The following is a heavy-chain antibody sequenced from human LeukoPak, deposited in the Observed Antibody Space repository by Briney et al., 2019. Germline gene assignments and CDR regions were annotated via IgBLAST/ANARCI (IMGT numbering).Heavy chain of an antibody. J-gene: IGHJ4*02. Sequence: GASVKVSCKASGYTFTSYGISWVRQAPGQGLEWMGWISAYNGNTNYAQKLQGRVTMTTDTSTSTAYMELRSLRSDDTAVYYCARGLGERFLEWSFDYWGQGTLVTVSS. CDR1: GYTFTSYG. CDR2: ISAYNGNT. D-gene: IGHD3-3*01. V-gene: IGHV1-18*01. CDR3: ARGLGERFLEWSFDY.